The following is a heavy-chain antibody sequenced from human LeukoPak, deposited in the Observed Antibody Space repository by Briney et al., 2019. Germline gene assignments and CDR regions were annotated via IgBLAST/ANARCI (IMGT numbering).Heavy chain of an antibody. J-gene: IGHJ6*02. Sequence: GGPLRLSCAASGFTFSSYAMNWVRQAPGRGLEWLSSISTGTSHTYYVDSVKGRFTISRDNAKNSLYLQMNSLRAEDTAVYYCAREGTVTTGYGMDVWGQGTTVTVSS. CDR3: AREGTVTTGYGMDV. CDR1: GFTFSSYA. CDR2: ISTGTSHT. D-gene: IGHD4-17*01. V-gene: IGHV3-21*01.